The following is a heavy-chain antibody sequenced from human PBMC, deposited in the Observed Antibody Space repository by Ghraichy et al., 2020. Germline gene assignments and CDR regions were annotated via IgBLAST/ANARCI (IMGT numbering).Heavy chain of an antibody. V-gene: IGHV3-48*02. CDR3: ARGSRVVRFYYYDGMDV. CDR2: ITSSSRTI. D-gene: IGHD4-23*01. CDR1: GFTFSSYS. J-gene: IGHJ6*02. Sequence: GGSLRLSCVGSGFTFSSYSMHWVRQSPGKGLEWVSYITSSSRTIFYADSVKGRFTVSRDNAQNSLYLQMNSLRDEDTAEYYCARGSRVVRFYYYDGMDVWGQGTTVTVSS.